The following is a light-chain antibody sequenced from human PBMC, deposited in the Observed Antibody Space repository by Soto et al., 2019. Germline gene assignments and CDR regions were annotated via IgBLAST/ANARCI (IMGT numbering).Light chain of an antibody. V-gene: IGKV3-11*01. CDR2: DAS. J-gene: IGKJ5*01. CDR3: QQRHMWPIT. Sequence: EVVLTQSPDTLSLSPGERAALSCRASQSLSRYFAWYQQTPGRAPRVLIYDASSRATGVPARFSGSGSGTNFTLTISSLEPEDSAVYYCQQRHMWPITFGQGTRLEI. CDR1: QSLSRY.